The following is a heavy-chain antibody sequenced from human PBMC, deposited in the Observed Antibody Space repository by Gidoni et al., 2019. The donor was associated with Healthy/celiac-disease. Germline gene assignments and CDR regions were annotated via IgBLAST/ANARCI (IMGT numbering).Heavy chain of an antibody. CDR3: AKDWTY. V-gene: IGHV1-69*01. Sequence: QVQLVQSGAEVKKPGSSVQVSCPVSGGTFSSYAISWVRQAPGQGLEWMGGIISIYGTVNYAQQFQGRVTITADESTSTAYMELSGLRSEDTAVYYCAKDWTYWGQGTLVTVSS. CDR1: GGTFSSYA. CDR2: IISIYGTV. J-gene: IGHJ4*02. D-gene: IGHD3-3*01.